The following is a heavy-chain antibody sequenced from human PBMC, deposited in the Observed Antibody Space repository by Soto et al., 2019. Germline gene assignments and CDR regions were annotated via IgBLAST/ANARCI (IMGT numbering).Heavy chain of an antibody. D-gene: IGHD2-21*02. V-gene: IGHV3-21*06. J-gene: IGHJ4*02. Sequence: GGSLTLSCAASGFTFSRYSMNWVRQAPGKGLEWVSSISSTTSYIYYGDSMKGRSTISRDNDKHSPLLEMNILRAEDAVEYYCARETEDLTSNFDYWGQGTLVTVSS. CDR1: GFTFSRYS. CDR3: ARETEDLTSNFDY. CDR2: ISSTTSYI.